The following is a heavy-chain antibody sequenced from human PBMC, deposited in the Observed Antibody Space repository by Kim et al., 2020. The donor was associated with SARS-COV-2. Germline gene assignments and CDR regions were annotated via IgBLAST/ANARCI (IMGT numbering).Heavy chain of an antibody. D-gene: IGHD3-9*01. V-gene: IGHV3-48*04. CDR1: GFTFSSYS. CDR3: ARDRGYDILTGYYNHYYYYYGMDV. J-gene: IGHJ6*02. Sequence: GGSLRLSCAASGFTFSSYSMNWVRQAPGKGLEWVSYISSSSSTIYYADSVKGRFTISRDNAKNSLYLQMNSLRAEDTAVYYCARDRGYDILTGYYNHYYYYYGMDVWGQGPTVTVSS. CDR2: ISSSSSTI.